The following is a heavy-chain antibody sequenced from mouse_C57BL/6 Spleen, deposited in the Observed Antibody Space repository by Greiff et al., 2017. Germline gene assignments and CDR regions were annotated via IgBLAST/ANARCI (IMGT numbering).Heavy chain of an antibody. CDR3: AREESLYYDYPFFAY. V-gene: IGHV5-4*01. D-gene: IGHD2-4*01. J-gene: IGHJ3*01. CDR2: ISDGGSYT. Sequence: EVKLMESGGGLVKPGGSLKLSCAASGFTFSSYAMSWVRQTPEKRLEWVATISDGGSYTYYPDNVKGRFTISRDNAKNNLYLQMSHLKSEDTAMYYCAREESLYYDYPFFAYWGQGTLVTVSA. CDR1: GFTFSSYA.